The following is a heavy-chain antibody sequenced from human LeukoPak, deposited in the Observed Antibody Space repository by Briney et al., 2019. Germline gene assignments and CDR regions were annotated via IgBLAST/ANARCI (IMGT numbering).Heavy chain of an antibody. CDR2: MNPGSGDT. D-gene: IGHD3-9*01. J-gene: IGHJ4*02. CDR1: GYTFTTHD. Sequence: GASVKVSCKGSGYTFTTHDLTWVRQATGQGLEWMGWMNPGSGDTAYAQKFQGRVTMTRDTSMTTAYMELSSLGSEDTAIYYCARGLGDYNTDWFPVSGYWGQGTPVTVSS. V-gene: IGHV1-8*01. CDR3: ARGLGDYNTDWFPVSGY.